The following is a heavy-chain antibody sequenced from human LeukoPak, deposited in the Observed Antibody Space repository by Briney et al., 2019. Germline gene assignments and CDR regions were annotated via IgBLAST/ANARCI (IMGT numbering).Heavy chain of an antibody. Sequence: SETLSLTCAVYGVSFSGYYWRWIRQPAGRGREWVGSIYYSGSTFYNPSLKSRVTISVDTSKNQYSLKLSAVNAADTDVYYCARDRAGGLRFVEWLSAFDYWGQGTLVTVSS. V-gene: IGHV4-34*11. D-gene: IGHD3-3*01. CDR1: GVSFSGYY. CDR3: ARDRAGGLRFVEWLSAFDY. J-gene: IGHJ4*02. CDR2: IYYSGST.